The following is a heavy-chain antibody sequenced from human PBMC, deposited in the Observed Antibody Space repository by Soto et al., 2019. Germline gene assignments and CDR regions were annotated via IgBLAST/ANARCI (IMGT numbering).Heavy chain of an antibody. D-gene: IGHD3-22*01. CDR1: GGTFSSYA. Sequence: SVKVSCKASGGTFSSYAISWVRQAPGQGLEWMGGIIPIFGTANYAQKFQGRVTITADESTSTAYMELSSLRSEDTAVYYCARESYYDSSGYRDLDYWGQGTLVTVSS. CDR3: ARESYYDSSGYRDLDY. J-gene: IGHJ4*02. CDR2: IIPIFGTA. V-gene: IGHV1-69*13.